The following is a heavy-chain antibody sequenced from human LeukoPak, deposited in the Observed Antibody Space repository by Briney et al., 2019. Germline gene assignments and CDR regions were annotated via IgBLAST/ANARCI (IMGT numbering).Heavy chain of an antibody. V-gene: IGHV3-74*01. D-gene: IGHD2-2*01. CDR1: GFTFSNSW. CDR3: ARPQQGGTTRSHGLDV. CDR2: INTDGTST. Sequence: GESLRLSCAASGFTFSNSWMQWVRQVPGKGLVWVSRINTDGTSTSYADSVRGRFIISGDNAKNTLYLQMNSLRAEDTAVYYCARPQQGGTTRSHGLDVWGQGTTVTVSS. J-gene: IGHJ6*02.